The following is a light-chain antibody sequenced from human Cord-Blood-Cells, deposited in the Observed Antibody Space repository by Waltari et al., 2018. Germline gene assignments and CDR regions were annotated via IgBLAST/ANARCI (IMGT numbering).Light chain of an antibody. Sequence: AIRMTQSPSSFSASTGDRVTITCRASQGISSYLAWYQQKPGKAPKLLIYAASTLQSWFPSRFSGSGSGTDFTLTISCLQSEDFATYYCQQYYSYPRTFGQGTKVEIK. CDR2: AAS. V-gene: IGKV1-8*01. CDR1: QGISSY. J-gene: IGKJ1*01. CDR3: QQYYSYPRT.